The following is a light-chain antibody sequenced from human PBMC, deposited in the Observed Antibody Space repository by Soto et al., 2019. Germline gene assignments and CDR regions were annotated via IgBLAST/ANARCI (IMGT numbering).Light chain of an antibody. CDR3: SSYTSSSLYV. J-gene: IGLJ1*01. CDR2: DVS. CDR1: SSDVGGYSY. Sequence: ALTQPASVSGSPGQSITISCTGTSSDVGGYSYVSWYQQLPGKAPKLMIYDVSDRPSGVSNRFSGSKSGNTASLTISGLQAEDEADYYCSSYTSSSLYVFGTGTKLTVL. V-gene: IGLV2-14*01.